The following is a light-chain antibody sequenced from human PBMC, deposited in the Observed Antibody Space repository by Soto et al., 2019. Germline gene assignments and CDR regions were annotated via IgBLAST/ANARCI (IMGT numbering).Light chain of an antibody. CDR2: YTS. J-gene: IGKJ1*01. CDR3: HQRQSWPRT. Sequence: EIVLTQSPATLSSSPGETATLSCMASQYVGTRLAWYQHKPAQAPRLLIYYTSNSATGIPARFSGSGSGTDFTLTISSLAPEDFAIYYWHQRQSWPRTFGQGTNVEIK. V-gene: IGKV3-11*01. CDR1: QYVGTR.